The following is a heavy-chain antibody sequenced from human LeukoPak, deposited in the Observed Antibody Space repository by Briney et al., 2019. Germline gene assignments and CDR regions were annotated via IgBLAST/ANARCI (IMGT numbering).Heavy chain of an antibody. Sequence: WGTLSVTFTVSGGFISRYLWSWIRPPAGKGLEWIGRNYTCGSSNYNPSLQRRVTMSLDTSKNQHSLKLSSVTAAKTAVYYCAREWIPEDVLWIDRWGKGTLVTASS. CDR1: GGFISRYL. V-gene: IGHV4-4*07. J-gene: IGHJ5*02. D-gene: IGHD5-18*01. CDR3: AREWIPEDVLWIDR. CDR2: NYTCGSS.